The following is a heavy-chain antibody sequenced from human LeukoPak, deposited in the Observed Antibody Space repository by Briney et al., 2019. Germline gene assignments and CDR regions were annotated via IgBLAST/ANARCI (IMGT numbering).Heavy chain of an antibody. CDR1: GFTFSSYS. D-gene: IGHD2-21*02. V-gene: IGHV3-21*01. CDR2: ISSSSSYI. J-gene: IGHJ6*02. CDR3: ARDFVVVTAPVDV. Sequence: GGSLRLSCAASGFTFSSYSMNWVRQAPGKGLEWVSSISSSSSYIYYADSVKGRFTISRDNARNSLYLQMNSLRAEDTAVYYCARDFVVVTAPVDVWGQGTTVTVSS.